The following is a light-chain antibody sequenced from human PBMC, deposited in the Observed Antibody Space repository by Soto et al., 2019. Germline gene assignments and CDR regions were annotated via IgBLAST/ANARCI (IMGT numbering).Light chain of an antibody. CDR1: QGIANY. CDR2: AAS. V-gene: IGKV1-27*01. CDR3: QQYNSALSRT. Sequence: DIQMTQSPSSLSASVGDRVTITCRANQGIANYLAWYQQKPGKVPKLLIYAASTLHSGVPSRFSGSGFGTDFTLTISSLQPEDVATYYCQQYNSALSRTFGQGTKVEIK. J-gene: IGKJ1*01.